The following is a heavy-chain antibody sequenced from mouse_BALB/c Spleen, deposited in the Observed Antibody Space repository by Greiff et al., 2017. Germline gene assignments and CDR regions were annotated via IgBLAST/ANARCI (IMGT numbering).Heavy chain of an antibody. J-gene: IGHJ4*01. Sequence: EVQLVQSGGGLVKPGGSLKLSCAASGFTFSDYYMYWVRQTPEKRLEWVATISDGGSYTYYPDSVKGRFTISRDNATNTLYLQMSSLRSEGTAMYYCARGAMDYWGQGTSVTVSS. CDR1: GFTFSDYY. CDR3: ARGAMDY. V-gene: IGHV5-4*02. CDR2: ISDGGSYT.